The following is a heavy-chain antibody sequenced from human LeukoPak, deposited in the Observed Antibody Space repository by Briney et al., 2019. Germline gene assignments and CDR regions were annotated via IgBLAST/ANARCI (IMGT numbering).Heavy chain of an antibody. CDR1: GGTFSSYG. CDR2: IIPIFGTA. D-gene: IGHD3-9*01. V-gene: IGHV1-69*05. CDR3: ARAPRASNYDILTGYYYYMDV. J-gene: IGHJ6*03. Sequence: SVKVSCKASGGTFSSYGISWVRQAPGQGLEWMGRIIPIFGTANYAQKFRGRVTITTDESTSTAYMELSSLRSEDTAVYYCARAPRASNYDILTGYYYYMDVWGKGTTVTVSS.